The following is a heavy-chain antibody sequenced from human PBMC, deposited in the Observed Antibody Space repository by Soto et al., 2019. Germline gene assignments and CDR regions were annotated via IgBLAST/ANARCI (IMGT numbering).Heavy chain of an antibody. CDR3: ANGGWVDN. CDR2: IRDGGVHT. J-gene: IGHJ4*02. D-gene: IGHD6-19*01. Sequence: EVQLLESGGGLVQPGGSLRLSCAASGFSFSTYTMTWVRQAPGLGLEWGSGIRDGGVHTSYAGSVKGRFTISRDDSKNTLYLHMNSLRADDTAVYYCANGGWVDNCGQGTLVTVSS. CDR1: GFSFSTYT. V-gene: IGHV3-23*01.